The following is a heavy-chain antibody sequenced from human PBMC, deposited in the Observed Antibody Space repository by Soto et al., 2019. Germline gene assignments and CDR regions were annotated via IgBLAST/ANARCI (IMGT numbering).Heavy chain of an antibody. CDR2: IYYSGST. J-gene: IGHJ1*01. CDR1: GGSISSGGYY. D-gene: IGHD3-16*01. Sequence: QVQLQESGPGLVKPSQTLSLTCTVSGGSISSGGYYWSWIRQHPGKGLEWIGYIYYSGSTYYNPSLKSRVTISVDTSKNQYSLKLSAVTAADTAVYYCARDGAAGVGVQHWGQGTLVTVSS. CDR3: ARDGAAGVGVQH. V-gene: IGHV4-31*03.